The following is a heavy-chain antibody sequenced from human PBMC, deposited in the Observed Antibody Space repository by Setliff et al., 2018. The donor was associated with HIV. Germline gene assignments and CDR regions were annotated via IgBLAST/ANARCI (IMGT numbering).Heavy chain of an antibody. Sequence: GGSLRLSCVASGFPFSTYPMHWIRQAPGKGLEWVALISYDGSNKYYADSVKGRFSISRDNSKNTLSLQMNTLRPEDTAVYFRARVRLYNSALDYWGQGTLVTVSS. CDR2: ISYDGSNK. V-gene: IGHV3-30*14. CDR1: GFPFSTYP. J-gene: IGHJ4*02. CDR3: ARVRLYNSALDY. D-gene: IGHD3-22*01.